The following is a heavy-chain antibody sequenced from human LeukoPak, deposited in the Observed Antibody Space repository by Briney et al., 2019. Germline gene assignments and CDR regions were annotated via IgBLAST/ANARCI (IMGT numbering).Heavy chain of an antibody. CDR2: INHSGST. CDR3: ASASIAVGGWFDP. J-gene: IGHJ5*02. V-gene: IGHV4-34*01. CDR1: SGSFSGYN. D-gene: IGHD6-19*01. Sequence: SETLSLTCAVYSGSFSGYNWSWIRQPPGKGLEWIGEINHSGSTNYNPSLKSRVTISVDTSKNQFSLKLSSVTAADTAVYYCASASIAVGGWFDPWGQGTLVTVSS.